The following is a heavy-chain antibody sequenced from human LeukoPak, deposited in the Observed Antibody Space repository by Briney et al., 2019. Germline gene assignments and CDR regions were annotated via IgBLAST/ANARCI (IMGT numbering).Heavy chain of an antibody. V-gene: IGHV1-18*01. J-gene: IGHJ4*02. CDR1: GYTFTSYG. D-gene: IGHD3-22*01. CDR3: ARDSYDSSGYDLDY. Sequence: ASVKVSCKASGYTFTSYGISWVRQAPGQGLEWMGWISAYNGDTNYAQKLQGRVTMTTDTSTSTAYMELRSLRSDDTAVYYCARDSYDSSGYDLDYWGQGTLVTVSS. CDR2: ISAYNGDT.